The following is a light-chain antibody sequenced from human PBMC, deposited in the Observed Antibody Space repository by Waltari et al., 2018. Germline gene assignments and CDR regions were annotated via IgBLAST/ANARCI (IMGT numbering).Light chain of an antibody. V-gene: IGKV1-8*01. J-gene: IGKJ1*01. CDR2: AAS. CDR1: QGISSY. Sequence: AIRVTQSPSSLSASTGDRVTITCRASQGISSYLAWYQQKPGKAPKLLIYAASTLQGGVPSRVSGSGSGTDFTLTISCLQSDDFATYYCQQYYSYPRTFGQGTKVEIK. CDR3: QQYYSYPRT.